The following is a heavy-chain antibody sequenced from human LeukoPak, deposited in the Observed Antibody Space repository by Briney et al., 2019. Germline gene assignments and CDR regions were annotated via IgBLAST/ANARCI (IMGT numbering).Heavy chain of an antibody. CDR3: ARSTTGTTTWDS. D-gene: IGHD4-17*01. V-gene: IGHV3-66*01. CDR2: IYRDVTT. CDR1: GFTVNTNY. Sequence: PGGPLRLSCAASGFTVNTNYMTWVRQAPGKGLEWVSSIYRDVTTYYADSVKGRFIISRDNFKNTVYLQMNSLRAEDTAVYFCARSTTGTTTWDSWGQGTLVTVSS. J-gene: IGHJ4*02.